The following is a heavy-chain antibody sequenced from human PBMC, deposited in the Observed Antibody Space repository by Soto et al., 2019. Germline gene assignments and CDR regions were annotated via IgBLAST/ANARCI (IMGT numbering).Heavy chain of an antibody. CDR3: EKGDWNPLVYFDY. J-gene: IGHJ4*02. V-gene: IGHV3-30*18. Sequence: QVQLVESGGGVVQPGRSLRLSCAASGFTFSSYGMHWVRQSPGKGLEWVAVISYDGSNKYYADSVKGRFTISRDNSKNTLYLQMNSLRAEDTAVSYCEKGDWNPLVYFDYWGQGTLVTVSS. D-gene: IGHD1-1*01. CDR1: GFTFSSYG. CDR2: ISYDGSNK.